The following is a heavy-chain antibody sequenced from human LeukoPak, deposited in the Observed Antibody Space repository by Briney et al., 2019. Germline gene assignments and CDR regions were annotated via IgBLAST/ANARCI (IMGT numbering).Heavy chain of an antibody. J-gene: IGHJ3*02. CDR1: GYSISSGYY. Sequence: SETLPLTCDVSGYSISSGYYWGWVRQPPGKGLEWIGSIYHSGSTYYSPSLKSRVTISVDTSKKQFSLRLSSVTAADTAVYYCARHYSSGWYRAFDIWGQGTMVTVSS. V-gene: IGHV4-38-2*01. CDR3: ARHYSSGWYRAFDI. CDR2: IYHSGST. D-gene: IGHD6-19*01.